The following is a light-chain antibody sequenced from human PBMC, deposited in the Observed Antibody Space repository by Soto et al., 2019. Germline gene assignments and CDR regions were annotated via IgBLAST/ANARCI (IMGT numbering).Light chain of an antibody. CDR1: QSVSSSC. J-gene: IGKJ1*01. Sequence: EIVLTQSPGTLYFSRVERATLSFRASQSVSSSCLAWYQQKPGQAPRLLISGASSRATGIPDRFSGSGSGTDFTLTISRLEPEDFAVYYCHQYGSSPWTFGQGTKVDI. CDR2: GAS. CDR3: HQYGSSPWT. V-gene: IGKV3-20*01.